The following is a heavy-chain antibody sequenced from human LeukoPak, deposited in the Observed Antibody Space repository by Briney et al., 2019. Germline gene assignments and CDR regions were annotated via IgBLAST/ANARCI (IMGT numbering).Heavy chain of an antibody. D-gene: IGHD6-13*01. CDR3: AKEGYSSSWYGTYYYYMDV. J-gene: IGHJ6*03. CDR1: GFTVSSNS. V-gene: IGHV3-66*03. Sequence: GGSLRLSCTVSGFTVSSNSMSWVRQAPGKGLEWVSFIYSDNTHYSDSVKGRFTISRDNSKNTLYLQMNSLRAEDTAVYYCAKEGYSSSWYGTYYYYMDVWGKGTTVTISS. CDR2: IYSDNT.